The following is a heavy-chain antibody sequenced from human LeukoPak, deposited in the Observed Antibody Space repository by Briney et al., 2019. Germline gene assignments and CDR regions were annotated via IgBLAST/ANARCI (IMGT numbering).Heavy chain of an antibody. J-gene: IGHJ4*02. D-gene: IGHD3-10*01. CDR2: INPNSGDT. CDR3: ARARMVRGVIVEDY. CDR1: GDSFTDYY. V-gene: IGHV1-2*02. Sequence: ASVKVSCKTFGDSFTDYYIQWVRQAPGQGLEWMGWINPNSGDTSYGQKFQGRDTMTRETSISTIYMEVSRLRSDDTGVYYCARARMVRGVIVEDYWGQGTLVTVSS.